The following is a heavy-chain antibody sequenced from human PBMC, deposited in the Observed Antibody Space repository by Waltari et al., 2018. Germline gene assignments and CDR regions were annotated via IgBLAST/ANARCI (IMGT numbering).Heavy chain of an antibody. V-gene: IGHV4-39*01. CDR2: IYYSGST. CDR3: ARQIRSKDLDY. Sequence: QLQLQESGPGLVKPSETLSLTCTVPGGSISSSSYYWGSRRQPPGKGLEWIGSIYYSGSTYYNPSLKSRVTISVDTSKNQFSLKLSSVTAADTAVYYCARQIRSKDLDYWGQGTLVTVSS. CDR1: GGSISSSSYY. J-gene: IGHJ4*02. D-gene: IGHD2-2*01.